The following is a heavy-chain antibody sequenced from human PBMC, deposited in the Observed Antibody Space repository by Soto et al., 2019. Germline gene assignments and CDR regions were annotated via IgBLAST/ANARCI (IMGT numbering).Heavy chain of an antibody. CDR1: GYRFTNYW. D-gene: IGHD2-2*01. CDR3: ARPVVPDAIGAFDV. CDR2: IYPGDSET. J-gene: IGHJ3*01. Sequence: GESLKISCKGSGYRFTNYWIGWARQLPGKGLEWMGIIYPGDSETRYSQSFQGQVTISADKSITTAYLQWSSLKASDTAMYYCARPVVPDAIGAFDVWGQGTMVTVSS. V-gene: IGHV5-51*01.